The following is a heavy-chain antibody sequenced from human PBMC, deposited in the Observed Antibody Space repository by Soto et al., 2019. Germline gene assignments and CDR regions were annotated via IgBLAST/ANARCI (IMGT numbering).Heavy chain of an antibody. Sequence: ASETLSLTCAVSGGSISSSNWWSWVRQPPGKGLEWIGEIYHSGSTNYNPSLKSRVTISVDKSKNQFSLKLSSVTAADTAVYYCARLYDILTGYFLFDYWGQGTLVTVSS. J-gene: IGHJ4*02. V-gene: IGHV4-4*02. CDR1: GGSISSSNW. CDR2: IYHSGST. D-gene: IGHD3-9*01. CDR3: ARLYDILTGYFLFDY.